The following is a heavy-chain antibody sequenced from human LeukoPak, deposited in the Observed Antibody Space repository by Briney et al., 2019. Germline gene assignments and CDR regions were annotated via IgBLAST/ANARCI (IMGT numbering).Heavy chain of an antibody. CDR1: GVSITNGDYY. D-gene: IGHD5-18*01. CDR3: ASQGSGQGYLNWFDP. V-gene: IGHV4-30-4*01. J-gene: IGHJ5*02. CDR2: VYHSGST. Sequence: SQTLSLTCTVSGVSITNGDYYWSWIRQPPGKGLEWIGHVYHSGSTYYNPSLESRVTMSMDTSKNQFSLKLTSVTAADTAVYYCASQGSGQGYLNWFDPWGQGALVTVSS.